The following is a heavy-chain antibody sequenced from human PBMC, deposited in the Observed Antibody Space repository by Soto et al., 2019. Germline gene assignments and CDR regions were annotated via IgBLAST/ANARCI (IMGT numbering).Heavy chain of an antibody. Sequence: PSETLSLTCAVYGGSFSGYYWSWIRQPPGKGLEWIGEINHSGSTNYNPSLKSRVTISVDTPKNQFSLKLGSVTAADTAVYYCAWGSVSYSSSSFDYWGQGTLVTVSS. J-gene: IGHJ4*02. CDR2: INHSGST. V-gene: IGHV4-34*01. CDR1: GGSFSGYY. CDR3: AWGSVSYSSSSFDY. D-gene: IGHD6-13*01.